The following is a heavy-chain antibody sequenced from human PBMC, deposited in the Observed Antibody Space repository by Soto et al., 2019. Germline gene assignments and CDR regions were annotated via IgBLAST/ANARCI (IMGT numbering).Heavy chain of an antibody. CDR3: PPIPTVVA. CDR1: GGSISSGDYY. Sequence: PSETLSLTCTVSGGSISSGDYYWSWIRQPPGKGLEWIGYIYYSGSTYYNPSLKSRVTISVDTSKNQFSLKLSSVTAADTAVYYCPPIPTVVAWAQLTMVPFSS. D-gene: IGHD3-16*02. CDR2: IYYSGST. J-gene: IGHJ3*01. V-gene: IGHV4-30-4*01.